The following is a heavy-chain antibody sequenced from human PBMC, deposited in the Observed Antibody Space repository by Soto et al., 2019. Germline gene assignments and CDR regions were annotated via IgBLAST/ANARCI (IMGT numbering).Heavy chain of an antibody. J-gene: IGHJ3*02. V-gene: IGHV1-18*01. CDR1: GYTFTSYG. D-gene: IGHD3-10*01. Sequence: ASVKVSCKASGYTFTSYGISWVRQAPGQGLEWMGWISAYNGNTNYAQKLQGRVTMTTDTYTSTAYMELRSLRSDDTAVYYCARETSFYGSGSYHHAFDIWGQGTMVTVSS. CDR2: ISAYNGNT. CDR3: ARETSFYGSGSYHHAFDI.